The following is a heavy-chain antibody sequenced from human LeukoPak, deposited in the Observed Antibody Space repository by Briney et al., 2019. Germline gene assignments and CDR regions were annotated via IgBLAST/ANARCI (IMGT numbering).Heavy chain of an antibody. D-gene: IGHD1-26*01. CDR2: IIPIFGTA. CDR3: ARALRSGSYYGVGYYYYGMDV. Sequence: SVNVSCKASGYTFTRYGISWVRQAPGQGLEWKGGIIPIFGTANYAQKFQGRVTITADESTSTAYMELSSLRSEDTAVYYCARALRSGSYYGVGYYYYGMDVWGQGTTVTVSS. J-gene: IGHJ6*02. V-gene: IGHV1-69*13. CDR1: GYTFTRYG.